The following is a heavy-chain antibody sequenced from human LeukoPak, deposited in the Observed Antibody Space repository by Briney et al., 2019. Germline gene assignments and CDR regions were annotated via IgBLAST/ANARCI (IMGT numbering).Heavy chain of an antibody. CDR2: IYSSGRT. CDR1: GGSISSGGYS. D-gene: IGHD3-3*01. CDR3: ARYYDFWTAYGSSYFDY. J-gene: IGHJ4*02. Sequence: PSETLSLTCAVSGGSISSGGYSWSWIRQPPGKGLEWIGYIYSSGRTYYNPSLKSRVTISVDTSKNHFSPKLSSVTAADTALYYCARYYDFWTAYGSSYFDYWGQGTLVTVSS. V-gene: IGHV4-30-4*07.